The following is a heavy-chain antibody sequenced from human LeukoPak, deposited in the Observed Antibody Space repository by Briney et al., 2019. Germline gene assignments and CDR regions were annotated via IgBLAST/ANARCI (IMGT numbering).Heavy chain of an antibody. CDR2: ISYDGSNK. CDR3: ARDGCGGDCHDAFDI. D-gene: IGHD2-21*02. J-gene: IGHJ3*02. CDR1: GFTFSSYG. V-gene: IGHV3-30*03. Sequence: PGGSLRLSCAASGFTFSSYGMHWVRQAPGKGLEWVAVISYDGSNKYYADSVKGRFTISRDNSKNTLYLQMNSLRAEDTAVYYCARDGCGGDCHDAFDIWGQGTMVTVSS.